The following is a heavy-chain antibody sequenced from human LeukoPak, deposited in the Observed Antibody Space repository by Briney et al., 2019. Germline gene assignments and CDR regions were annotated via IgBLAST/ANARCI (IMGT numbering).Heavy chain of an antibody. J-gene: IGHJ5*02. V-gene: IGHV4-4*07. CDR2: IYTSGST. Sequence: SETLSLTCTVSGGSISSYYWSWIRQPAGKGLEWIGRIYTSGSTNYNPSLKSRVTMSVDTSKNQFSLKLSSVTAADTAVYYCASLFTYLGGSWFRWFDPWGQGTLVTVSS. CDR1: GGSISSYY. CDR3: ASLFTYLGGSWFRWFDP. D-gene: IGHD3-16*01.